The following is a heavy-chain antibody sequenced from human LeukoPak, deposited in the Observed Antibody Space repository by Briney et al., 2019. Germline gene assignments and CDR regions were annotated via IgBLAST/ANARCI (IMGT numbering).Heavy chain of an antibody. CDR1: GASISSTSYC. Sequence: SETLSLTCTVSGASISSTSYCWGWIRQPAGKGLEWIGHIHTSGSTNYNPSLKSRVTISVDTSKNQFSLKLSSVTAADTAVYYCARDFRSSNSFFDYWGQGTLVTVSS. D-gene: IGHD2-2*01. J-gene: IGHJ4*02. CDR2: IHTSGST. CDR3: ARDFRSSNSFFDY. V-gene: IGHV4-61*09.